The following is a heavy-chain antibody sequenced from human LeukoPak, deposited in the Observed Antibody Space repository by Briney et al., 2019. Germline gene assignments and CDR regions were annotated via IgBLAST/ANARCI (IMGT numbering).Heavy chain of an antibody. J-gene: IGHJ3*02. Sequence: ASVKVSCKASGGTFSSYAISWVRQAPGQGLEWMGGIIPIFGTANYAQKFQGRVTITTDESTSTAYMELSSLRSEDTAVYYCARGAKYCSGGSCYSTDAFDIWGQGTMVTVSS. CDR2: IIPIFGTA. CDR3: ARGAKYCSGGSCYSTDAFDI. CDR1: GGTFSSYA. V-gene: IGHV1-69*05. D-gene: IGHD2-15*01.